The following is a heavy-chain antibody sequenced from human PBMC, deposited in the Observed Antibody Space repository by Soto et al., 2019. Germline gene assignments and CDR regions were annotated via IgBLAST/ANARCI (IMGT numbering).Heavy chain of an antibody. D-gene: IGHD2-2*01. Sequence: QVQLQESGPGLVKPSETLSLTCTVSGGSISTYYWSWIRQPPGKEVEWIGYIYHSGNTNYNPSLKSRVTISIDTSKNQFSLRLSSVTAADTAVYYCARGFGYCSTTSCGHYYYMDVWGKGTTVTVSS. V-gene: IGHV4-59*01. CDR1: GGSISTYY. CDR2: IYHSGNT. CDR3: ARGFGYCSTTSCGHYYYMDV. J-gene: IGHJ6*03.